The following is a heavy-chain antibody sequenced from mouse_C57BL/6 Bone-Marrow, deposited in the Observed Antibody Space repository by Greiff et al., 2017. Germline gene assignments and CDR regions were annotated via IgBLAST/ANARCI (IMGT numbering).Heavy chain of an antibody. J-gene: IGHJ2*01. Sequence: VQLQQPGAELVKPGASVKMSCKASGYTFTSYWITWVKQRPGQGLEWIGDIYPGSGSTNYNEKFKSKATLTVDTSSSTAYMQLSSLTSEDSAVYCCARRGRFITTALDYWGQGTTLTVSS. CDR3: ARRGRFITTALDY. CDR2: IYPGSGST. CDR1: GYTFTSYW. D-gene: IGHD1-1*01. V-gene: IGHV1-55*01.